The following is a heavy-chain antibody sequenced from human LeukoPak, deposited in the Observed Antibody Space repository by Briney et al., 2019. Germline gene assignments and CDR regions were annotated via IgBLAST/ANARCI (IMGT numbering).Heavy chain of an antibody. CDR2: INPDSKYI. Sequence: GGSLRLSCAASGFTVSNTYMSWVRLAPGKGLEWVSSINPDSKYIYYRDSVRGRFTISRDNAKNSLYLRMNSLRVEDTAVYFCARFVDQSTYYFDSWGQGTLVIVSS. CDR3: ARFVDQSTYYFDS. V-gene: IGHV3-21*01. CDR1: GFTVSNTY. J-gene: IGHJ4*02. D-gene: IGHD3-10*01.